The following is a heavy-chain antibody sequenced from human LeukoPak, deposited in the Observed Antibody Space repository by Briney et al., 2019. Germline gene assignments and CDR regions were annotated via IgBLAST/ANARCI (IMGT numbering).Heavy chain of an antibody. Sequence: SETLSLTCTVSGGSISSYYWSWIRQPAGKGLEWIGRIYTSGSNNYNPSLKSRVTMSVDTSKNQFSLKLSSVTAADTAVYYCATVGRPIAAAGNYYMDVWGKGTTVTISS. V-gene: IGHV4-4*07. CDR3: ATVGRPIAAAGNYYMDV. J-gene: IGHJ6*03. D-gene: IGHD6-13*01. CDR2: IYTSGSN. CDR1: GGSISSYY.